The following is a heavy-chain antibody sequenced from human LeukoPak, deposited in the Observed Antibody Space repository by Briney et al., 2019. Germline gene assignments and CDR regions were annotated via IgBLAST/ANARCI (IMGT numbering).Heavy chain of an antibody. CDR2: INPSGGST. J-gene: IGHJ4*02. V-gene: IGHV1-46*01. CDR1: GYTFTSNY. CDR3: ARAMNTPIYYFEY. D-gene: IGHD1/OR15-1a*01. Sequence: PEASVNVSCTAFGYTFTSNYMHWVRQAPGQGLEWMGIINPSGGSTSYAQKFQGRITLSRDTSTSTVYMELSSLRSDDTAVYYCARAMNTPIYYFEYWGQGALVTVSS.